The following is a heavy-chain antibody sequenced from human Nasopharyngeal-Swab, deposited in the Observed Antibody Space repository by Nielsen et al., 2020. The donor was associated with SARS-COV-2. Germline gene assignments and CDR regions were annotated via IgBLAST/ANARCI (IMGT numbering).Heavy chain of an antibody. D-gene: IGHD5-12*01. V-gene: IGHV3-30*04. Sequence: VRQAPGKGLEWVAVISYDGSNKYYADSVKGRFTISRDNSKNTLYLQMNSLRAEDTAVYYCANLPIVATSLDYWGQGTLVTVSS. J-gene: IGHJ4*02. CDR2: ISYDGSNK. CDR3: ANLPIVATSLDY.